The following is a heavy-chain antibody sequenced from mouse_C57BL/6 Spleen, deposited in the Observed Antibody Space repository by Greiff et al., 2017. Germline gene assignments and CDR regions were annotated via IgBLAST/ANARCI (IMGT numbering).Heavy chain of an antibody. CDR3: AREGDGYYVYLDD. CDR1: GYSITSGYD. J-gene: IGHJ1*03. Sequence: EVQLQESGPGMVKPSQSLSLTCTVTGYSITSGYDWHWIRHFPGNKLDWMGYISYSGSTNYNPSLKSRISITHDTSKNHFFLKLNYVTTENTATEDCAREGDGYYVYLDDWGTGTTVTVSS. D-gene: IGHD2-3*01. V-gene: IGHV3-1*01. CDR2: ISYSGST.